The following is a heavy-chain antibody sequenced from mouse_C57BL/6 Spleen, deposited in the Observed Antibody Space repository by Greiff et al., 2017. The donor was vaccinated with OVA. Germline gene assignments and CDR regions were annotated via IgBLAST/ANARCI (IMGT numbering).Heavy chain of an antibody. V-gene: IGHV5-9*01. CDR2: ISGGGGNT. Sequence: EVKLVESGGGLVKPGGSLKLSCAASGFTFSSYTMSWVRQTPEKRLEWVATISGGGGNTYYPDSVKGRFTISRDNAKNTLYLRMSSLRSEDTALYYCARHGTAQATDYAMDYWGQGTSVTVSS. CDR3: ARHGTAQATDYAMDY. CDR1: GFTFSSYT. J-gene: IGHJ4*01. D-gene: IGHD3-2*02.